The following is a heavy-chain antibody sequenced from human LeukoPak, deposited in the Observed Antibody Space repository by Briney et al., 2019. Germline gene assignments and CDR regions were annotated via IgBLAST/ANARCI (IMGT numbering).Heavy chain of an antibody. D-gene: IGHD1-7*01. CDR3: ARIITGTTTAFDI. J-gene: IGHJ3*02. Sequence: SQTLSLTCTVSGGSISSGSYFWSWIRQPAGKGLEWIGRIYTSGSTHYNPPLKTRLTMSLDTSKNQFSLKLSSVTAADTAMYYCARIITGTTTAFDIWGQGTMVTVSS. V-gene: IGHV4-61*02. CDR1: GGSISSGSYF. CDR2: IYTSGST.